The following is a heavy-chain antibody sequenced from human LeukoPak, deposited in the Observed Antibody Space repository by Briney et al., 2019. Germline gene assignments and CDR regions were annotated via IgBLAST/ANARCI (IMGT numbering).Heavy chain of an antibody. CDR1: GGSFSDYY. CDR3: ARDHPYYYDSSGYFDY. D-gene: IGHD3-22*01. CDR2: INHSGST. Sequence: PSETLSLTCAVYGGSFSDYYWSWIRQPPGKGLEWIGEINHSGSTNYNPSLKSRVTISVDTSKNQFSLKLSSVTAADTAVYYCARDHPYYYDSSGYFDYWGQGTLVTVSS. J-gene: IGHJ4*02. V-gene: IGHV4-34*01.